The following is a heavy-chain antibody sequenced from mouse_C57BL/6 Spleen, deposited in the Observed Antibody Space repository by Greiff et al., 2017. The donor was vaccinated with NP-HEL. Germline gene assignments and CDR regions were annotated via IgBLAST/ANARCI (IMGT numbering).Heavy chain of an antibody. J-gene: IGHJ2*01. V-gene: IGHV1-69*01. D-gene: IGHD1-1*01. CDR2: IDPSDSYT. CDR3: ARGVIITTVVAPYFDY. CDR1: GYTFTSYW. Sequence: QVQLQQFGAELVMPGASVKLSCKASGYTFTSYWMHWVKQRPGQGLEWIGEIDPSDSYTNYNQKFKGKSTLTVDKSSSTAYMQLSSLTSEDSAVYYCARGVIITTVVAPYFDYWGQGTTRTVSS.